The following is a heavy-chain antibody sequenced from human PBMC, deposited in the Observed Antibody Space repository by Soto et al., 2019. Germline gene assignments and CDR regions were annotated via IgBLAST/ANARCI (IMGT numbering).Heavy chain of an antibody. J-gene: IGHJ4*02. D-gene: IGHD3-22*01. CDR2: INPNSGGT. Sequence: ASVKVSCKTSGYIFTDYYIHWVRQAPGQGLEWMGWINPNSGGTNYAQKFQDWVTMTRDTSINTAYMEVNRLRSDDTAVYYCARPSGYYPYSFDDWGQGTKVTVSS. CDR1: GYIFTDYY. V-gene: IGHV1-2*04. CDR3: ARPSGYYPYSFDD.